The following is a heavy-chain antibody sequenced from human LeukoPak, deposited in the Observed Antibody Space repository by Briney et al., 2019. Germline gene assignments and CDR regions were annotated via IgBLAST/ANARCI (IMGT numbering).Heavy chain of an antibody. CDR3: ARPLKEGGYYYGMDV. CDR2: ISSHGSST. D-gene: IGHD3-16*01. J-gene: IGHJ6*02. Sequence: GGSLRLSCAASGFTFSKYAMFWVRQAPGEGLEFVSAISSHGSSTYYANSLKGRFNISRDNSKNTLYLQMRSLRPEDTAVYYCARPLKEGGYYYGMDVWGQGTTVTVSS. V-gene: IGHV3-64*01. CDR1: GFTFSKYA.